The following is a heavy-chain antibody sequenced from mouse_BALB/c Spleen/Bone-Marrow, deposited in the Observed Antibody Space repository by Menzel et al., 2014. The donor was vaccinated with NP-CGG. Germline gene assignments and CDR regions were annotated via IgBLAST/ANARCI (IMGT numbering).Heavy chain of an antibody. CDR2: ILPGSGNT. V-gene: IGHV1-9*01. D-gene: IGHD3-1*01. Sequence: QVQLKESGAELMKPGASVKVSCKATGYTFSSYWIEWVKQGPGHGLEWIGEILPGSGNTNYNEKFKGKATFTADTSSNTAYMQLSSLTSEDSAVYYCARWAFDAWFAYWGQGTLVTVSA. CDR3: ARWAFDAWFAY. CDR1: GYTFSSYW. J-gene: IGHJ3*01.